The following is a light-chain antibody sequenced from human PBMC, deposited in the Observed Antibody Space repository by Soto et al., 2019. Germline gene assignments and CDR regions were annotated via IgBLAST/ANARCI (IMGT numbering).Light chain of an antibody. CDR3: QQYGSSHVT. V-gene: IGKV3-20*01. CDR2: DAS. CDR1: QSVPTNS. J-gene: IGKJ2*01. Sequence: PGESATLSCMASQSVPTNSLAWYQQKPGQAPRLLIYDASRRATGIPDRFSGGGSGSDFTLTISRLEQEDFAVYHCQQYGSSHVTFGQGTKVEIK.